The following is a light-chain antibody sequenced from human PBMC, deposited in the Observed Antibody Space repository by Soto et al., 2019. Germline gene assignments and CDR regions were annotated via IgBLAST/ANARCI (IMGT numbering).Light chain of an antibody. CDR3: QQNGDTPWT. CDR1: QSVGSTY. CDR2: GAS. Sequence: EVVLTQSPGTLSLSPGERATLSCRASQSVGSTYLAWYQQKPGQAPRLLIYGASSRATGIPDRFSGSGSGTDFPLTISRLEPEDLAVYYCQQNGDTPWTLGQGTKVDLK. V-gene: IGKV3-20*01. J-gene: IGKJ1*01.